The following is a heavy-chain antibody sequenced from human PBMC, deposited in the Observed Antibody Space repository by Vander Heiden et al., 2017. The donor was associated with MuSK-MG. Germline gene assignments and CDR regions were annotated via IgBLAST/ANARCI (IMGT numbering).Heavy chain of an antibody. CDR1: AFTVSSNE. D-gene: IGHD3-10*01. V-gene: IGHV3-66*01. CDR2: IYSGGST. J-gene: IGHJ6*01. CDR3: GRGSLVRGLMDV. Sequence: EVQLVESGGGLVQPGGSLRLSCAASAFTVSSNEMSWVRQAPGKGLEWVSVIYSGGSTYDADSVKGRFTISRDNSKNTLYLQMKSLRAEDPAVYCCGRGSLVRGLMDVRVQGPTVDDSS.